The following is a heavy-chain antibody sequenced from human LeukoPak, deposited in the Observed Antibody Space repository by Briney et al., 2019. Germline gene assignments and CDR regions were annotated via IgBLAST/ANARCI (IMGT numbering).Heavy chain of an antibody. D-gene: IGHD3-10*01. J-gene: IGHJ4*02. Sequence: GGSLRLSCAASGFTFSSSRMSWVRQAPGKGLEWVSTISGSDGSTYYADSVKGRFTISRDNSKNTLYLQMNSLRAEDTAVYYCARRGSGRVDYWGQGTLVTVSS. V-gene: IGHV3-23*01. CDR1: GFTFSSSR. CDR3: ARRGSGRVDY. CDR2: ISGSDGST.